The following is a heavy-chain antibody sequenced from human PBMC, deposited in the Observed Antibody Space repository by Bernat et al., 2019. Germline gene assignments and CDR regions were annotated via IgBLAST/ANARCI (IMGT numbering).Heavy chain of an antibody. Sequence: EVQLVETGGGLIQPGGSLRLSCAASGFTVSSNYMSWVRQAPGKGLEWVSVFYSGGSTYYADSVEGRFTISRDNSKNTLYLQMNSLRAEDTAVYYCARESSLEWLFYLDYWGQGTLVTVSS. CDR2: FYSGGST. CDR3: ARESSLEWLFYLDY. V-gene: IGHV3-53*02. D-gene: IGHD3-3*01. CDR1: GFTVSSNY. J-gene: IGHJ4*02.